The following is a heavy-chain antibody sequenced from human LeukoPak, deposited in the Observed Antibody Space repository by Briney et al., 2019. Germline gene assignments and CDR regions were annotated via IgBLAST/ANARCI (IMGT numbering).Heavy chain of an antibody. CDR1: GFTFSSYT. CDR3: ARALTTLTYEGY. CDR2: ISGSNSYI. Sequence: GGSLRLSCAASGFTFSSYTMHWIRQAPGKGLEWVSSISGSNSYILYADSVKGRFTVSRDNAKDSLYLQMNSLRAEDTAVCYCARALTTLTYEGYWGQGTLVTVSS. V-gene: IGHV3-21*01. D-gene: IGHD1-1*01. J-gene: IGHJ4*02.